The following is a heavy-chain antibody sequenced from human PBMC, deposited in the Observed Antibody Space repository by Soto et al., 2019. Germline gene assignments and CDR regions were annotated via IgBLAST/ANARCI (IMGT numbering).Heavy chain of an antibody. CDR2: ISASTGKT. D-gene: IGHD2-15*01. CDR3: ARNGHSFVGYFDF. CDR1: GYSFTSYG. J-gene: IGHJ4*02. Sequence: QVQLVQSGAEVKQAGASVKVSCEASGYSFTSYGISWVRQAPGQGLEWMGWISASTGKTDYAQKFQHRVTMTTDTSTTTAYMELRSLRSDDTAVYYCARNGHSFVGYFDFWGQGALVTFSS. V-gene: IGHV1-18*01.